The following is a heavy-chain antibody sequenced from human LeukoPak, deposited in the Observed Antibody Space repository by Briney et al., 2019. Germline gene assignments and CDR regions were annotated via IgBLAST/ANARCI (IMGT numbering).Heavy chain of an antibody. CDR2: IIPIFGTA. D-gene: IGHD3-16*02. Sequence: SVKVSCKASGGTFSSYAISWVRQAPGQGLEWMGGIIPIFGTANYAQKFQGRVTITADESTSTAYMELSSLRSEDTAVYYCVRAYIMITFGGVIEEFDYWGQGTLVTVSS. V-gene: IGHV1-69*13. J-gene: IGHJ4*02. CDR3: VRAYIMITFGGVIEEFDY. CDR1: GGTFSSYA.